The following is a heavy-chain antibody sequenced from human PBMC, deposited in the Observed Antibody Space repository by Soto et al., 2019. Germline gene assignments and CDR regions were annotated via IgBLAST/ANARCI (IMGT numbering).Heavy chain of an antibody. Sequence: SETLSLTCTVSGGSISSGGYYWSWSRQHPGKGLEWIGYIYYSGSTYYNPSLKSRVAISVDTSKNQFTLKLSSVTAADTAVYYCARADYDFWSGTHFDYWGQGTLVTVS. CDR1: GGSISSGGYY. V-gene: IGHV4-31*03. CDR2: IYYSGST. CDR3: ARADYDFWSGTHFDY. D-gene: IGHD3-3*01. J-gene: IGHJ4*02.